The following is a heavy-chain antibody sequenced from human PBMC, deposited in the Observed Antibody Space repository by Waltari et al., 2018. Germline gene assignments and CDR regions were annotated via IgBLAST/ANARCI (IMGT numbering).Heavy chain of an antibody. D-gene: IGHD5-18*01. J-gene: IGHJ4*02. CDR2: INPTSGDT. CDR3: AGVDTSLTTFDF. V-gene: IGHV1-2*02. CDR1: GYTSTGYY. Sequence: QVQLVQSGAEVKKPGASVKVPCKASGYTSTGYYVNWVRQAPGQGLEWLGWINPTSGDTYSAQNFQGRVTMTRDTSVSTAYMELSGLRFGDAALYYCAGVDTSLTTFDFWGQGTLVTVSS.